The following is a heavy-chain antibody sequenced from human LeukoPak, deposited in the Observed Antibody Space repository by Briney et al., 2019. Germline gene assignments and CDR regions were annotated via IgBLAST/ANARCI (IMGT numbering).Heavy chain of an antibody. J-gene: IGHJ4*02. V-gene: IGHV3-30*14. Sequence: PGGSLRLSCIGSGFTFSTFAMHWVRQAPGKGLEWVAFISYNVSYNDYPDSVKGRFTISRDNSKNTLDLQMNSLRAEDTAVYYCARRGHGYGSPFDYWGQGTLVTVSS. CDR3: ARRGHGYGSPFDY. CDR2: ISYNVSYN. D-gene: IGHD5-18*01. CDR1: GFTFSTFA.